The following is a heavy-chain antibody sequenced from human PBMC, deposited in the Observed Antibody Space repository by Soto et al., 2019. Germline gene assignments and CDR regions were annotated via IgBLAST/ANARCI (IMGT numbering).Heavy chain of an antibody. J-gene: IGHJ6*02. CDR3: ARKRGGAYSGSSYYYYYGMDV. CDR1: GGTFSSYT. CDR2: IIPILGIA. Sequence: ASVKVSCKACGGTFSSYTISWVRQAPGQGLEWMGRIIPILGIANYAQKFQGRVTITADKSTSTAYMELSSLRSEDTAVYYCARKRGGAYSGSSYYYYYGMDVWG. V-gene: IGHV1-69*02. D-gene: IGHD1-26*01.